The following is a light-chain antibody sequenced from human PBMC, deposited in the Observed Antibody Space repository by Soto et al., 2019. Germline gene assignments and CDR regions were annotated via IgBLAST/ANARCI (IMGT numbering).Light chain of an antibody. CDR2: EDN. CDR1: SGTIASFY. V-gene: IGLV6-57*04. Sequence: NFMLTQPHSVSESPGKTVTLSCTRSSGTIASFYVQWYQQRPGSAPSTVIFEDNQRPSGVPDRFSGSIDSSSNSAFLSISVLQTDDEDDYDCQSYDRSNHVVFGGGTQVTVL. J-gene: IGLJ3*02. CDR3: QSYDRSNHVV.